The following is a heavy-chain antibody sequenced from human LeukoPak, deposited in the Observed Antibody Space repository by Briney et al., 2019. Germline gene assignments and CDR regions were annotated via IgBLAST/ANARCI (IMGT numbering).Heavy chain of an antibody. CDR3: AKDQLLFSSSSEMDAFDI. V-gene: IGHV3-23*01. D-gene: IGHD6-6*01. CDR2: ISGSGGGT. Sequence: GGSLRLSCAASGFTCSSYAMSWVCHAPREGLEWVSDISGSGGGTYYADSVKGRFTNSRDNSKNTLYLQMTSLRAEDTAVYYCAKDQLLFSSSSEMDAFDIWGQGTMVTVSS. J-gene: IGHJ3*02. CDR1: GFTCSSYA.